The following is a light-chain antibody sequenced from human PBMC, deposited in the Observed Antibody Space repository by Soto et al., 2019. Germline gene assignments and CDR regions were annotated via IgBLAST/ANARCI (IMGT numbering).Light chain of an antibody. V-gene: IGKV3-20*01. CDR1: QSATSNF. Sequence: ELGLTQSPGTLSLSPGERVTLSCRASQSATSNFLAWYQQKPGQAPRLLIHGASNRATDIPDRFSGSGSGTAFTLTISTLELEDFAVYYCEQYGSSPRTFGQGTKVEIK. CDR3: EQYGSSPRT. J-gene: IGKJ1*01. CDR2: GAS.